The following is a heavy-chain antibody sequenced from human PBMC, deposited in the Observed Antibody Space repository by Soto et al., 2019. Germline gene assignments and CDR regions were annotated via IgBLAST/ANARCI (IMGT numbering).Heavy chain of an antibody. V-gene: IGHV4-34*01. J-gene: IGHJ4*02. CDR2: INHSGST. Sequence: QVQLQQWGAGLLKPSETLSLTCAVYGGSFSGYYWSWIRQPPGKGLEWIGEINHSGSTNYNPSLKSRVTISVDTSKNQFSLKLSSVTAADTAVYYCARVKVVVAALIPFDYWGQGTLVTVSS. CDR1: GGSFSGYY. D-gene: IGHD2-15*01. CDR3: ARVKVVVAALIPFDY.